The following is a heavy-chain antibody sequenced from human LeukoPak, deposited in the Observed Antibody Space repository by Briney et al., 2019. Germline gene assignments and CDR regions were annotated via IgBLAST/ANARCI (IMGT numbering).Heavy chain of an antibody. D-gene: IGHD5-18*01. J-gene: IGHJ4*02. CDR1: GFTFSSYS. V-gene: IGHV3-21*01. Sequence: GGSLRLSCAASGFTFSSYSMNWVRQAPGKGLEWVSSISSSSSYIYYADSVKGRFTISRDNAKNSLYLQMNSLRAEDAAVYYCARADTAMVGFGYWGQGTLVTVSS. CDR3: ARADTAMVGFGY. CDR2: ISSSSSYI.